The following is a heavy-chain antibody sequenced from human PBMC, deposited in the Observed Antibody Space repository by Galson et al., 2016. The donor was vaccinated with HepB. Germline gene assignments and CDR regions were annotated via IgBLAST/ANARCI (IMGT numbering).Heavy chain of an antibody. Sequence: CAISGDSVSSNSATWNWIRLSPSRGLEWLGRTYYRSRWYSDYALSVKSRITINADTSKSQFSLQLNSATPEYTAVYYCARRTGNGFDVWGQGTTVTVSS. D-gene: IGHD1-1*01. CDR3: ARRTGNGFDV. J-gene: IGHJ6*02. CDR2: TYYRSRWYS. CDR1: GDSVSSNSAT. V-gene: IGHV6-1*01.